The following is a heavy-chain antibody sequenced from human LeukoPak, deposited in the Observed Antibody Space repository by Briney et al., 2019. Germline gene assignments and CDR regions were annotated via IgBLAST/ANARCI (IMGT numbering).Heavy chain of an antibody. Sequence: GGSLRLSCAASGFTFTGYTMSWVRQVSGKGLEWVSSIYPSGGSTFYADSVKGRFTISRDNSKTTLYLQMNSLRAEDTAVYYCARDLNYYDSSGYQNLDYWGQGTLVTVSS. CDR2: IYPSGGST. D-gene: IGHD3-22*01. CDR1: GFTFTGYT. J-gene: IGHJ4*02. V-gene: IGHV3-23*01. CDR3: ARDLNYYDSSGYQNLDY.